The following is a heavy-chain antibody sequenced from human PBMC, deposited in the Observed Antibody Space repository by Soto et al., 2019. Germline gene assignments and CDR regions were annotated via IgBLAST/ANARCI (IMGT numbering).Heavy chain of an antibody. J-gene: IGHJ6*02. CDR3: ARETESVAGGVCMDV. D-gene: IGHD2-8*02. CDR2: IYYSGST. Sequence: SETLSLTCTVSGGSISSYYWSWIRQPPGKGLEWIGYIYYSGSTNYNPSLKSRVTISVDTSKNQFSLYLQMNSLRAEDTAVYYSARETESVAGGVCMDVWGQGTTVTVSS. CDR1: GGSISSYY. V-gene: IGHV4-59*12.